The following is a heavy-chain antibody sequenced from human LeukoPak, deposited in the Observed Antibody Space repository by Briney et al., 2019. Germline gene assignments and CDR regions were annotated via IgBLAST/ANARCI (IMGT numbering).Heavy chain of an antibody. V-gene: IGHV4-59*08. Sequence: SETLSLTCTVSGGSISSYYWSWIRQPPGKGLEWIGYIYYSGSTNYNPSLKSRVTISVDTSKNQFSLKLSSVTAADTAVYYCARHFRWRAAFDIWGQGTMVTVSS. D-gene: IGHD2-15*01. J-gene: IGHJ3*02. CDR3: ARHFRWRAAFDI. CDR2: IYYSGST. CDR1: GGSISSYY.